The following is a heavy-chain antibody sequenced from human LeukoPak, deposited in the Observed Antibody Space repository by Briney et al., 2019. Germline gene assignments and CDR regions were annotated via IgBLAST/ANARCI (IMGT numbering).Heavy chain of an antibody. CDR2: ISDRSNYI. V-gene: IGHV3-21*01. D-gene: IGHD4-17*01. J-gene: IGHJ4*02. Sequence: PGGSLRLSCVASGFTFSSYNMNWVRQAPGKGLEWVSCISDRSNYIYYADSVKGRFIISRDNAKNSLYLELNSLRAEDTAVYHCVIDSDTYGDHTTRRFDSWGQGTLVTVPS. CDR1: GFTFSSYN. CDR3: VIDSDTYGDHTTRRFDS.